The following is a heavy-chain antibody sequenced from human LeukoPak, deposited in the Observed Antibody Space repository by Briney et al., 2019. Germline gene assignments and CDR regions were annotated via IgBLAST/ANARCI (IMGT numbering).Heavy chain of an antibody. D-gene: IGHD5-12*01. J-gene: IGHJ4*02. CDR3: VGDQVDDTGYLR. Sequence: QAGGSLRLSCSASGFIFSTYTMYWVRQAPGKGLEYVPVINGDGRTTYYIDSVKGRFTISRDNSKNTLYLQMSSLRADDTAVYYCVGDQVDDTGYLRWGQGTRVTVSA. V-gene: IGHV3-64D*06. CDR1: GFIFSTYT. CDR2: INGDGRTT.